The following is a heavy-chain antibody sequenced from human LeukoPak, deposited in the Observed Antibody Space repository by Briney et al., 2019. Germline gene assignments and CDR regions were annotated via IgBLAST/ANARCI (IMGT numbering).Heavy chain of an antibody. D-gene: IGHD2-2*01. CDR2: IWYDGSNK. V-gene: IGHV3-33*01. Sequence: GRPLRISCEASGFSFCSYVMHWVRQAPSMGLDSVAVIWYDGSNKYYADSVKGRFTISRDNSKNTLYLQMNSLRAEDTAVYYCARSTRPAAPFDPWGQGTLVTVSS. J-gene: IGHJ5*02. CDR3: ARSTRPAAPFDP. CDR1: GFSFCSYV.